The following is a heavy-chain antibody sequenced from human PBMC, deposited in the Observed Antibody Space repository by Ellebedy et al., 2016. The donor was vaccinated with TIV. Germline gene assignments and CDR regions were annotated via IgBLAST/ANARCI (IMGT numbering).Heavy chain of an antibody. J-gene: IGHJ4*02. D-gene: IGHD5-12*01. V-gene: IGHV3-23*01. CDR3: ARGGYGRPFDC. CDR2: ISGSSGST. Sequence: GESLKISCAASGFTFSSYAMSWVRQAPGKGLEWVSVISGSSGSTYYADSVKGRFTISRDNAKNSLFLQMNSLRVEDTAVYFCARGGYGRPFDCWGQGTLVTVSS. CDR1: GFTFSSYA.